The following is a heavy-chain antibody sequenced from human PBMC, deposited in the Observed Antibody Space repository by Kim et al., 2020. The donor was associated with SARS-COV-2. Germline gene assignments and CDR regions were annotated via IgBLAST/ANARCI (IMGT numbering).Heavy chain of an antibody. D-gene: IGHD6-13*01. CDR1: GYTFTSYA. V-gene: IGHV7-4-1*02. Sequence: ASVKVSCKASGYTFTSYAMNWVRQAPGQGLEWMGWINTNTGNPTYAQGFTGRFVFSLDTSVSTAYLQISSLKAEDTAVYYCARGGIEDSSSWYFPRYYYYGMDVWGQGTTVTVSS. J-gene: IGHJ6*02. CDR2: INTNTGNP. CDR3: ARGGIEDSSSWYFPRYYYYGMDV.